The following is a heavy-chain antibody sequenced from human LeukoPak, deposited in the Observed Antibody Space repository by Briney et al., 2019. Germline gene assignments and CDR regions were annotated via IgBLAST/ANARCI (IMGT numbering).Heavy chain of an antibody. J-gene: IGHJ6*03. D-gene: IGHD2-21*02. CDR2: ISSSSSYI. CDR1: GFTFSSYY. CDR3: ARAGYCGGDCYPGYYYYYMDV. V-gene: IGHV3-21*01. Sequence: PGGSLRLSCAASGFTFSSYYMNWVRQAPGKGLEWVSSISSSSSYIYYADSVKGRFTISRDNAKNSLYLQMNSLRAEDTAVYYCARAGYCGGDCYPGYYYYYMDVWGKGTTVTVSS.